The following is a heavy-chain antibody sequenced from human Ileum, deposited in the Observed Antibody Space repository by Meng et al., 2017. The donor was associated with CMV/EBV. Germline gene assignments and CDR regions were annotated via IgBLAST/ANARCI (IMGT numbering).Heavy chain of an antibody. CDR3: ARGQRITLVRGGRFDP. Sequence: SGGSFTDYCWVWIRQPPGKGLEWIGQINHSGFSNFNPSLESRVIISIDTSANQFSLKLTSVTAADTAVYYCARGQRITLVRGGRFDPWGQGTLVTVSS. CDR2: INHSGFS. V-gene: IGHV4-34*01. CDR1: GGSFTDYC. D-gene: IGHD3-10*01. J-gene: IGHJ5*02.